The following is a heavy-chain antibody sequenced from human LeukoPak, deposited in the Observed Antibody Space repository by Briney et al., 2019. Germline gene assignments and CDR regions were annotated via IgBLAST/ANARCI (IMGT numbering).Heavy chain of an antibody. V-gene: IGHV3-30*18. J-gene: IGHJ4*02. CDR3: AKMGSGWYGDY. D-gene: IGHD6-19*01. CDR2: ISYDGSNK. Sequence: PGGSLRLSCAASGFTFSSYGMHWVRQAPGKGLEWVAVISYDGSNKYYADSVKGRFTISRDNSKNTLYLQMNSLRAEDTAVYYCAKMGSGWYGDYWGQGTLVTVSS. CDR1: GFTFSSYG.